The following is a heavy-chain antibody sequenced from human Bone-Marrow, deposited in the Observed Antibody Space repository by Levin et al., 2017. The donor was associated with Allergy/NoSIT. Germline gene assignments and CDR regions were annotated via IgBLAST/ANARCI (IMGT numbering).Heavy chain of an antibody. Sequence: SETLSLTCAVYGGSFSGYYWSWIRQPPGQGLEWIGEINHSGSTNYNPSLKSRVTISVDTSKNQFSLKLSSVTAAATAVYYCARGARGRPAPYYNYYCGMDGWGQGTTVTVAS. CDR2: INHSGST. V-gene: IGHV4-34*01. D-gene: IGHD2-15*01. CDR3: ARGARGRPAPYYNYYCGMDG. CDR1: GGSFSGYY. J-gene: IGHJ6*02.